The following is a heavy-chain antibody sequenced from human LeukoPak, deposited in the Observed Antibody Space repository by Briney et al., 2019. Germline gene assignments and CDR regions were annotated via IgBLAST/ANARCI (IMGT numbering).Heavy chain of an antibody. CDR2: FDPEDGET. Sequence: ASVKVSCKVSGYTLTELSMHWVRQAPGKGLEWMGGFDPEDGETIYAQKFQGRVTMTEDTSTNTAYMELSSLRSEDTAVYYCATALEGGYSYFDYWGQGTLVTVSS. CDR1: GYTLTELS. D-gene: IGHD5-12*01. CDR3: ATALEGGYSYFDY. V-gene: IGHV1-24*01. J-gene: IGHJ4*02.